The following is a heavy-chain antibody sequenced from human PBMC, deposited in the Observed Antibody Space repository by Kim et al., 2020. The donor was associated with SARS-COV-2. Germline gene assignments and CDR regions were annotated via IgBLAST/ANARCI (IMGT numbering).Heavy chain of an antibody. CDR3: ARHLGSSSWRMRFDY. D-gene: IGHD6-13*01. J-gene: IGHJ4*02. V-gene: IGHV4-39*01. CDR2: IYYSGST. CDR1: GGSISSSSYY. Sequence: SETLSLTCTVSGGSISSSSYYWGWIRQPPGKGLEWIGSIYYSGSTYYNPSLKSRVTISVDTSKNQFSLKLSSVTAADTAVYYCARHLGSSSWRMRFDYWGQGTLVTVSS.